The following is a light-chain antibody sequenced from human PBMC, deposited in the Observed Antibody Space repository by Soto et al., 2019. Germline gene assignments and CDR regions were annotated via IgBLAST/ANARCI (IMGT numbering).Light chain of an antibody. CDR2: RTS. V-gene: IGKV3-15*01. CDR1: QNVAGD. Sequence: RVTTQSPATLSVSPGERATLSCRASQNVAGDLAWYQQKPGQAPRLLIYRTSTRATGIPARFSGSGSGTEFTLTISSLQSEDFAVYYCQEYNGRSSFGQGTRWRSN. J-gene: IGKJ1*01. CDR3: QEYNGRSS.